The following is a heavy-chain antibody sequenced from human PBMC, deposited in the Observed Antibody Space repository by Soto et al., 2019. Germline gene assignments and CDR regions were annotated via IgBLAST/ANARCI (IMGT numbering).Heavy chain of an antibody. J-gene: IGHJ6*02. V-gene: IGHV3-23*01. CDR3: AKDLGYYYGSGSNYGMDV. Sequence: GGSLRLSCAASGFTFSSYAMSWVRQAPGKGLEWVSAISGSGGSTYYADSVKGRFTISRDNSKNTLYLQMNSLRAKDTAVYYCAKDLGYYYGSGSNYGMDVWGQGTTVTVSS. CDR1: GFTFSSYA. D-gene: IGHD3-10*01. CDR2: ISGSGGST.